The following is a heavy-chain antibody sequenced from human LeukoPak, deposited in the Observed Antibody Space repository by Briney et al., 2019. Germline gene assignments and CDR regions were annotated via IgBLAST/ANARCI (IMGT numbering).Heavy chain of an antibody. J-gene: IGHJ6*02. Sequence: PGGSLRLSCAASGFTFSSYAMHWVRQAPGKGLEWVSSISSSSSYIYYADSVKGRFTISRDNAKNSLYLQMNSLRAEDTAVYYCARSMITFGGVPWDVWGQGTTVTVSS. D-gene: IGHD3-16*01. CDR1: GFTFSSYA. CDR2: ISSSSSYI. CDR3: ARSMITFGGVPWDV. V-gene: IGHV3-21*01.